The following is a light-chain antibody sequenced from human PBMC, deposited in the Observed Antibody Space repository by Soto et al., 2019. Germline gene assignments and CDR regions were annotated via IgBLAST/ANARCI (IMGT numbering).Light chain of an antibody. CDR3: QQYKDGAWT. Sequence: DIQLTQSPSTLSASVGDRVTVTCRASQRIDRYLAWYQQKPGKAPKLLVYDASTLEGGVPSRFSGSGSATEFILTISSLQPDDFATYYCQQYKDGAWTFGQGTRVEIK. CDR2: DAS. CDR1: QRIDRY. J-gene: IGKJ1*01. V-gene: IGKV1-5*01.